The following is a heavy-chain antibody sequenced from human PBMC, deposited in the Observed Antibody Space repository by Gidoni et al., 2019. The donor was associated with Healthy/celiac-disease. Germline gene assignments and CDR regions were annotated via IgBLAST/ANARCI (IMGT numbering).Heavy chain of an antibody. CDR2: IYYSVST. Sequence: QVQLQESGPGLVKPSETLSLTCTFSGGSISSYYWSWIRQPPGKGLEWMGYIYYSVSTNYNPSLKSRGTISVDTSKNQFSLKLSSVTAADTAVYYCARDGEYNWFDPWGQGTLVTVSS. J-gene: IGHJ5*02. V-gene: IGHV4-59*01. CDR1: GGSISSYY. D-gene: IGHD3-10*01. CDR3: ARDGEYNWFDP.